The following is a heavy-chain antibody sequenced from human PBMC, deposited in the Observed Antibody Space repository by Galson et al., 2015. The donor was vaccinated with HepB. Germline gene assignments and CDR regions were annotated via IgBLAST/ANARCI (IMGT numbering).Heavy chain of an antibody. Sequence: SVKVSCKASGYTFSTYSITWVRQAPGQGLEWMGWISPYNRDTKYARKFQGRVTMTTDTFTSTAYMELRSLRSDDTAFYYCARHEHGESQIDYWGQRTLVTVSS. V-gene: IGHV1-18*01. D-gene: IGHD4-17*01. CDR3: ARHEHGESQIDY. CDR1: GYTFSTYS. CDR2: ISPYNRDT. J-gene: IGHJ4*02.